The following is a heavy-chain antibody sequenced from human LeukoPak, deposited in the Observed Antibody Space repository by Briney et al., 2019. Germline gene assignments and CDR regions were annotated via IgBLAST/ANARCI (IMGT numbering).Heavy chain of an antibody. J-gene: IGHJ4*02. D-gene: IGHD3-9*01. V-gene: IGHV4-39*01. CDR2: IYYTGST. Sequence: PSETLSLTCTVSGGSVSSSSYYWGWIRQPPGKGLEWIGTIYYTGSTYYNPSLKSRVTISVDTSKSQFSLKLSSVTAADTTVYYCARAVVTGRVLDYWGQGILVTVSS. CDR1: GGSVSSSSYY. CDR3: ARAVVTGRVLDY.